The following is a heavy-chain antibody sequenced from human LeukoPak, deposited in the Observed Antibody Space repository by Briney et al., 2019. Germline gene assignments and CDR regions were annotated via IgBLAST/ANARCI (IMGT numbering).Heavy chain of an antibody. CDR1: GGSTSSSSYY. CDR2: IYYSGST. J-gene: IGHJ4*02. V-gene: IGHV4-39*07. CDR3: ARDSSGWFNYFDY. D-gene: IGHD6-19*01. Sequence: SETLSLTCTVSGGSTSSSSYYWGWIRQPPEKGLEWIGSIYYSGSTYYNPSLKSRVTISLDTSKNQISLKLSSVTAADTAVYYCARDSSGWFNYFDYWGQGTLVTVSS.